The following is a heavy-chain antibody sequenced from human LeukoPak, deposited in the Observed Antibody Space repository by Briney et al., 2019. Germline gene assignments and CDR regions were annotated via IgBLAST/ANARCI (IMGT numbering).Heavy chain of an antibody. CDR3: ARALTPEAFDI. V-gene: IGHV1-46*01. CDR2: INPSGGST. Sequence: ASVKVSCKASGYTFTSYYMHWVRQAPGQGLEWMGIINPSGGSTSYAQKFQGRVTMTRDTSTSTAYMELSSLRSEDTAVYYCARALTPEAFDIWGQGTMVTVSS. CDR1: GYTFTSYY. D-gene: IGHD4-23*01. J-gene: IGHJ3*02.